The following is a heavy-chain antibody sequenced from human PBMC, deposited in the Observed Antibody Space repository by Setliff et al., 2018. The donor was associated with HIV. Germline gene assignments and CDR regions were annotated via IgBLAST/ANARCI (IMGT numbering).Heavy chain of an antibody. Sequence: KPSETLSLTCTVSGGSISSYYWSWIRQPPGKGLEWIGYIYYSGNTNYNPSLKSRVTISVDMSKNQFSLELSSVTAADTAVYYCARVTLHDYVWGSYRPPEGAFDIWGQGTMVTGS. V-gene: IGHV4-59*01. CDR3: ARVTLHDYVWGSYRPPEGAFDI. CDR2: IYYSGNT. D-gene: IGHD3-16*02. CDR1: GGSISSYY. J-gene: IGHJ3*02.